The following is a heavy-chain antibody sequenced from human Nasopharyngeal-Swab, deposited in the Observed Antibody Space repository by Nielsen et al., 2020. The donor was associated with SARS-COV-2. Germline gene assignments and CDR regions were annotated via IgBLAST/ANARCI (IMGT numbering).Heavy chain of an antibody. CDR2: INHSGST. CDR3: ARGANWFDP. J-gene: IGHJ5*02. Sequence: ESLKISCAVCGGSFSGYYWSWIRQPPGKGLEWIGEINHSGSTNYNPSLKSRVTISVDTSKNQFSLKLSSVTAADTAVYYCARGANWFDPWGQGTLVTVSS. V-gene: IGHV4-34*01. CDR1: GGSFSGYY.